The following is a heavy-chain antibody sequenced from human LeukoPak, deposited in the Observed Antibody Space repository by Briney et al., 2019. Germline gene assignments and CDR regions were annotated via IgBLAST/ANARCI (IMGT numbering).Heavy chain of an antibody. CDR2: IYSEGRT. CDR3: VRPKHSSTSWLHYGMDV. CDR1: GFTVSSSH. D-gene: IGHD2-2*01. Sequence: GGSLRLSCAPSGFTVSSSHLTWVRQAPGKGLEWVSLIYSEGRTYYADSVRGRFTISRDNSKNTLYLQMNSLRVEDTAVFYCVRPKHSSTSWLHYGMDVWGQGTTVIVSS. V-gene: IGHV3-66*04. J-gene: IGHJ6*02.